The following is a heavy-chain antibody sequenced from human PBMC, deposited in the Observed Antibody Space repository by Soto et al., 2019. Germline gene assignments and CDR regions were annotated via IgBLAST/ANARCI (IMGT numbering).Heavy chain of an antibody. CDR3: ARRGDYDSSGYHFDY. CDR2: IIPILGIA. CDR1: GGIFSSYA. V-gene: IGHV1-69*10. D-gene: IGHD3-22*01. Sequence: ASVKVSCKASGGIFSSYAISWVRQAPGQGLEWMGGIIPILGIANYAQKFQGRVTITADKSTSTAYMELSSLRSEDTAVYYCARRGDYDSSGYHFDYWGQGTLVTVSS. J-gene: IGHJ4*02.